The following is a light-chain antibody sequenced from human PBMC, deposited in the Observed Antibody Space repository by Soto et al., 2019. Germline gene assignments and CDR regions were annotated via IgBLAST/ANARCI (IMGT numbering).Light chain of an antibody. Sequence: QSVLTQPPSVSGAPGQRVTISCTGSSSNIGAGYDVHWYQQLPGTAPKLLIYGNSHRPSGVPDRFSGSKSGTSASLAITGLQAEDEADYYCQSYDSSLSGFYVFGPGTKLTVL. V-gene: IGLV1-40*01. J-gene: IGLJ1*01. CDR3: QSYDSSLSGFYV. CDR2: GNS. CDR1: SSNIGAGYD.